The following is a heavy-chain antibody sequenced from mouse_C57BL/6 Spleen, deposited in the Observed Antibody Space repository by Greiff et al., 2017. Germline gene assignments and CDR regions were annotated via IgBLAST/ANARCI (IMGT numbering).Heavy chain of an antibody. V-gene: IGHV1-19*01. CDR3: ARTPLGYYAMDY. Sequence: VQLQQSGPVLVKPGASVKMSCKASGYTFTDYYMNWVKQSHGKSLEWIGVINPYNGGTSYNQKFKGKATLTVDKSSSTAYMELNSLTSEDSAVYYCARTPLGYYAMDYWGQGTSVTVSS. D-gene: IGHD3-3*01. J-gene: IGHJ4*01. CDR1: GYTFTDYY. CDR2: INPYNGGT.